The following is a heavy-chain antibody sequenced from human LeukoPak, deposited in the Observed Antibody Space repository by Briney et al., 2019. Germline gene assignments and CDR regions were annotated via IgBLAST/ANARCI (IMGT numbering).Heavy chain of an antibody. CDR2: ISISSSYI. J-gene: IGHJ4*02. CDR1: GFTFSCYR. V-gene: IGHV3-21*01. D-gene: IGHD2-21*02. Sequence: GALRLSCGAFGFTFSCYRINWVRRAPGEGLEWVSSISISSSYIYYADSVKGRFTISRDNAKNSLYLQLNSLRVEDTAVYYCARACGGDCYLSVYWGQGTLVTVSS. CDR3: ARACGGDCYLSVY.